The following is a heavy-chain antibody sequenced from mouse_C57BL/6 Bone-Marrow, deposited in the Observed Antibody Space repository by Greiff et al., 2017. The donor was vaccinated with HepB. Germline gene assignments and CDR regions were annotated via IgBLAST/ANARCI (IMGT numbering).Heavy chain of an antibody. CDR3: ARKGNSSGYLRYFDD. CDR2: IDPSDSYT. D-gene: IGHD3-2*02. V-gene: IGHV1-50*01. Sequence: QVQLQQPGAELVKPGASVKLSCKASGYTFTSYWMQWVKQRPGQGLEWIGEIDPSDSYTNYNQKFKGKATLTVDTSSSTAYMQLSSLTSEDAAVYYCARKGNSSGYLRYFDDWGQGTTLTVSS. J-gene: IGHJ2*01. CDR1: GYTFTSYW.